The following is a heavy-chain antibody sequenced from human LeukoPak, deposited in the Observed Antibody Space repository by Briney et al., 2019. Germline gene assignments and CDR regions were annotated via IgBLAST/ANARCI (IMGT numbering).Heavy chain of an antibody. D-gene: IGHD3-22*01. V-gene: IGHV4-38-2*02. CDR3: ARESYYDSSGYYPLGDFDY. J-gene: IGHJ4*02. Sequence: SETLSLTCTVSGYSISSGYYWGWIRQPPGKGLEWIGSIYHSGSTYYNPSLKSRVTISVDTSKNQFSLKLSSVTAADTAVYYCARESYYDSSGYYPLGDFDYWGQGTLVTVSS. CDR1: GYSISSGYY. CDR2: IYHSGST.